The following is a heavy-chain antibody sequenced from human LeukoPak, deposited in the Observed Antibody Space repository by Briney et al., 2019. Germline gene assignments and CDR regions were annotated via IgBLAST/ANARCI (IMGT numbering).Heavy chain of an antibody. CDR2: ISSTSNYI. D-gene: IGHD6-25*01. CDR1: GFTFNTYS. V-gene: IGHV3-21*01. Sequence: PGGSLRLSCAASGFTFNTYSMNWVRQAPGKGLEWVSCISSTSNYIYYADSVKGRFTISRDNAKNSLYLQMNSLRAEDTAVHYCARAGQRGAFDIWGQGTMVTVSS. CDR3: ARAGQRGAFDI. J-gene: IGHJ3*02.